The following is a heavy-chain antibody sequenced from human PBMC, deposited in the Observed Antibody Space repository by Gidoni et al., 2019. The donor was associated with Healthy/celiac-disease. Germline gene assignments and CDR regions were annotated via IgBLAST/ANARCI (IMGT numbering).Heavy chain of an antibody. CDR2: ISAYKGNT. CDR1: GYTFTSYG. V-gene: IGHV1-18*01. D-gene: IGHD6-19*01. J-gene: IGHJ5*02. Sequence: QVHLVQSGAEVKKPGASVNVSCKSSGYTFTSYGISWVRQAPGHVLEWMGWISAYKGNTNYAQKLQVRVTMTTDTSTSTAYMELRSLRSDDTAVFYCARARSSGDLRWFDPWGQGTLVTVSS. CDR3: ARARSSGDLRWFDP.